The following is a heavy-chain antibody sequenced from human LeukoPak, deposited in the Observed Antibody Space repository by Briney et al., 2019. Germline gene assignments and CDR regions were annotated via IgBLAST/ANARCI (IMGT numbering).Heavy chain of an antibody. D-gene: IGHD2-2*01. V-gene: IGHV1-2*02. CDR2: INVNSGGT. CDR1: GYTFTDDY. Sequence: SLKVSCKASGYTFTDDYIHWVRQAPGQGLEWMGWINVNSGGTNYAQKFYARVTMTRNTSISTAYMELSRLRSDDTAVYYCARVLCSSTSCYSSPWFDPWGQGTLVTVSS. CDR3: ARVLCSSTSCYSSPWFDP. J-gene: IGHJ5*02.